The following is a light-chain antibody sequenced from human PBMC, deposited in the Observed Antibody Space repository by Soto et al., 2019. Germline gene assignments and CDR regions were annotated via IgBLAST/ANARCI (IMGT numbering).Light chain of an antibody. CDR2: GAS. CDR1: QSVTSSY. J-gene: IGKJ1*01. Sequence: EIVLTQSPGTLSLSPGERATLSCRASQSVTSSYLAWYQQKPGQAPRLLIYGASSRSTDIPNMFSGSGSGTAFTLTISRLEPEDFAVYYCLQYGSSSSWAFGQGTKVEIK. V-gene: IGKV3-20*01. CDR3: LQYGSSSSWA.